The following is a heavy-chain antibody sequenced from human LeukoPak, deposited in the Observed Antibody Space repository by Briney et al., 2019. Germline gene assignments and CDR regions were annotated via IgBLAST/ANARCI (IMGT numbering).Heavy chain of an antibody. CDR3: ARQGTYSSAIGMGY. D-gene: IGHD6-19*01. Sequence: ASVKVSCTASGYTFNNHYMYWVRPAPGQGLEWMGVINPSGGSTSYAQKFQGRVTMTRDTSTRTVYMEVNSLRSEDTAVYYCARQGTYSSAIGMGYWGQGTLVTVSS. CDR1: GYTFNNHY. J-gene: IGHJ4*02. CDR2: INPSGGST. V-gene: IGHV1-46*02.